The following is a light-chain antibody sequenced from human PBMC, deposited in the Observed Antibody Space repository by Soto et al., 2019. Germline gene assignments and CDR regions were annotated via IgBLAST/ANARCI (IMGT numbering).Light chain of an antibody. J-gene: IGLJ1*01. V-gene: IGLV1-51*01. CDR2: DND. CDR1: SSDIGNNY. Sequence: QSGLTQPPSVSAAPGQKVTSSCSGSSSDIGNNYVSWYQQLPGTAPKLLIYDNDQRPSGIPDRFSGSKSGTSATLGITGLQTGDEADDYCGTWDSSLSVYVFGTGTKLTVL. CDR3: GTWDSSLSVYV.